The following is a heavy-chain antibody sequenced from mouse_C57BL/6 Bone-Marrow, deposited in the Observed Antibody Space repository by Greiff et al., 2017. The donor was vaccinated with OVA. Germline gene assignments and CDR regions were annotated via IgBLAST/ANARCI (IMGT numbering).Heavy chain of an antibody. Sequence: VQLQQPGAELVKPGASVKLSCKASGYTFTSYWMQWVKQRPGQGLEWIGEIDPSDSYTNYNQKFKGKATLTVDTSSSTAYMQLSSLTSEDSAVYYCARERGYYDYDGWYFDVWGTGTTVTVSS. J-gene: IGHJ1*03. V-gene: IGHV1-50*01. CDR3: ARERGYYDYDGWYFDV. CDR2: IDPSDSYT. D-gene: IGHD2-4*01. CDR1: GYTFTSYW.